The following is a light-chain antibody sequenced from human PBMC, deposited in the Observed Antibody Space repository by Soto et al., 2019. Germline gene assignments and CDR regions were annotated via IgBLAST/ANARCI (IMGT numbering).Light chain of an antibody. CDR1: QSVSSN. V-gene: IGKV3-15*01. Sequence: EIVMTHSPATLSVSPGERATLFSRASQSVSSNLAWYQQKPGQAPRLLIYGASTRSTGVPARFSGSGSGTEFTLTISSLQSEDFAVYYCQQYNNWPLTFGQGTKVDI. CDR3: QQYNNWPLT. J-gene: IGKJ1*01. CDR2: GAS.